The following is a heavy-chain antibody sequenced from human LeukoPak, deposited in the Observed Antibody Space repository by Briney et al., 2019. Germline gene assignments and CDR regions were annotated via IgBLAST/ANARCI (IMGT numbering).Heavy chain of an antibody. CDR2: IIPIFGTA. J-gene: IGHJ4*02. V-gene: IGHV1-69*05. D-gene: IGHD1-26*01. Sequence: GASVTVSCKASGGTFSSYAISWVRQAPGQGLEWVGGIIPIFGTANYAQKFQGRVTITTDESTSTAYMELSSLRSEDTAVYYCARSPMLYSGSYCYFDYWGQGTLVTVSS. CDR3: ARSPMLYSGSYCYFDY. CDR1: GGTFSSYA.